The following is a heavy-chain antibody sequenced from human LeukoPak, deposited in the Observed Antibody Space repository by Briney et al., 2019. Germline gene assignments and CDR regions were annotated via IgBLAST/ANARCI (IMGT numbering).Heavy chain of an antibody. J-gene: IGHJ2*01. D-gene: IGHD5-18*01. Sequence: ASVKVSCKAAGYTFTSHDINWVRQAAGQGLEWMGWMNPTSGYTGYAQKFQGRITLTRYTSISTAYMELSSLRADDTAVYYCARMRGYSLGYWYLDVWGRGTLVSVSS. V-gene: IGHV1-8*01. CDR2: MNPTSGYT. CDR3: ARMRGYSLGYWYLDV. CDR1: GYTFTSHD.